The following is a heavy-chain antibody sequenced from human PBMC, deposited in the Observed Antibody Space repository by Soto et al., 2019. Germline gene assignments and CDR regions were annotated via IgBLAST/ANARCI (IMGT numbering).Heavy chain of an antibody. CDR3: AKDRRSSGSYGYFDY. CDR2: ISGSGGNT. J-gene: IGHJ4*02. CDR1: GFSFSSCG. V-gene: IGHV3-23*01. Sequence: GGSLRLSCEASGFSFSSCGMSWVRQLPGEGLEWVSSISGSGGNTYYADSVRGRFTISRDNSRNTLYLQMNSLRVEDTAIYYCAKDRRSSGSYGYFDYWGQGSPVTVSS. D-gene: IGHD1-26*01.